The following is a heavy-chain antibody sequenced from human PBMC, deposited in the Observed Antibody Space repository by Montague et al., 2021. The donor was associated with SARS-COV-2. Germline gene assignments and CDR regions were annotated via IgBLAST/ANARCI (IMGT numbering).Heavy chain of an antibody. CDR3: ARHKRWRIAAAGRDFDY. Sequence: SETLSLTCTVSGGSISSNLFYWGWIRQPPGKALEWIGDISYTGSTYYNPSLKSRVTISVDTSKNQFSLKLSSVTAADTAVYYCARHKRWRIAAAGRDFDYWGQGTLVTVSS. V-gene: IGHV4-39*01. CDR1: GGSISSNLFY. J-gene: IGHJ4*02. D-gene: IGHD6-13*01. CDR2: ISYTGST.